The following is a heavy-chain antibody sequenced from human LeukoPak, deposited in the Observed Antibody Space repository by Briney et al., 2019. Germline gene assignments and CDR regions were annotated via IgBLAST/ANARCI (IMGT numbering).Heavy chain of an antibody. Sequence: GGSLRLSCAASGFTFSSHSMNWVRQTPGKGLEWVSYISSGSSARYYADSVKGRFTISRDDARSSLYLQMNSLRAEDTAVYYCARMSGSRLPGYWGQGTLVTVSS. CDR3: ARMSGSRLPGY. D-gene: IGHD3-3*01. V-gene: IGHV3-48*01. CDR2: ISSGSSAR. J-gene: IGHJ4*02. CDR1: GFTFSSHS.